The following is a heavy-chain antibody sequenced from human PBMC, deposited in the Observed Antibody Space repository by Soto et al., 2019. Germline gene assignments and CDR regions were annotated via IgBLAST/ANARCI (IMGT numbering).Heavy chain of an antibody. V-gene: IGHV3-23*03. CDR3: AKDWQPDGICTFDL. J-gene: IGHJ4*02. CDR1: GFTFSTYT. D-gene: IGHD2-8*01. CDR2: IFPGGST. Sequence: EAPLLESGGQLVQPGGSLRLSCAASGFTFSTYTMNWVRQAPGKGLEWVAGIFPGGSTYYANSVKGRFTISRDHSQSSVYLQRSSLRGEDPDVYYCAKDWQPDGICTFDLWGQGTLVTVSS.